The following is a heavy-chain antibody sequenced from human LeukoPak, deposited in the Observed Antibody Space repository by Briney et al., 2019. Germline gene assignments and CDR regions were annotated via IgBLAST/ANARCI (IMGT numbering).Heavy chain of an antibody. Sequence: SSETLSLTCTVSGGSISGYYWSWIRQSAGKGLEWIGHIYSTGTNNYNPSLRSRVTLSVDTSKNQFSLKLRSVTAADTAVYYCARDNPYCGGDCYPNWFDPWGQGTLVTVSS. CDR1: GGSISGYY. CDR2: IYSTGTN. CDR3: ARDNPYCGGDCYPNWFDP. V-gene: IGHV4-4*07. D-gene: IGHD2-21*02. J-gene: IGHJ5*02.